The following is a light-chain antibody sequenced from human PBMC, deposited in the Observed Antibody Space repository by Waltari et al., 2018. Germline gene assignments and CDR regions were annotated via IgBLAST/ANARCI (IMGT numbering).Light chain of an antibody. Sequence: SYKLAQSPSVSVSPGQTASITCPGDQLGDKYAFWYQQRPGQSPVLVIYQDNKRPSGIPGRFSGSNSGNTATLTISGTQAMDEADYYCQAWDSNTAVFGGGTKLTVL. CDR2: QDN. CDR1: QLGDKY. V-gene: IGLV3-1*01. CDR3: QAWDSNTAV. J-gene: IGLJ2*01.